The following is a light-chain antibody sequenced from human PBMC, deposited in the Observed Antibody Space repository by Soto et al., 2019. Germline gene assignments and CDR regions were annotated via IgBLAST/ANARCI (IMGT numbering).Light chain of an antibody. CDR1: SSDVGGYNY. V-gene: IGLV2-14*01. J-gene: IGLJ1*01. CDR2: DVS. CDR3: SSYTSSSTYV. Sequence: QSALTQPASVSGSPGQSITISCTGTSSDVGGYNYVSWYQQHPGKAPKLMIYDVSNRPSGLSNRFSGSKSGNTASLTISGLQAEYEADYYCSSYTSSSTYVFGTGTKVTVL.